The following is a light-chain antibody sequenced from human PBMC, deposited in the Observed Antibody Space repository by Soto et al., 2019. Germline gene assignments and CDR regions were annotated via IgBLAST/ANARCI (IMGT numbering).Light chain of an antibody. J-gene: IGLJ2*01. CDR2: DVS. Sequence: QSALTQPASVSESPGQSITISCTGTSSDVGGYNYVSWYQQHPGKAPKLMIYDVSNRPSGVSNRFSGSKSGNTASLTISGLQAEDEADYYCSSYRSSYLSSSTLVVFGGVTKLTLL. CDR3: SSYRSSYLSSSTLVV. CDR1: SSDVGGYNY. V-gene: IGLV2-14*03.